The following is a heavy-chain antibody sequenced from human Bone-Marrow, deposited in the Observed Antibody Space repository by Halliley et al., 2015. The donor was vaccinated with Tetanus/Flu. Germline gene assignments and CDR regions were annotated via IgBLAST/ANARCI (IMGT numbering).Heavy chain of an antibody. V-gene: IGHV3-33*01. J-gene: IGHJ5*02. Sequence: SLRLSCAASGFTFSHFGMHWVRQAPGKGLEWVAVIWYDGSNKYYADSVKGRFTISRDNAKNTLYLQMNSLRAEDAAVYYCARDGLYIAAAGDTNWFDPWGQGTLVTVSS. CDR3: ARDGLYIAAAGDTNWFDP. CDR2: IWYDGSNK. D-gene: IGHD6-13*01. CDR1: GFTFSHFG.